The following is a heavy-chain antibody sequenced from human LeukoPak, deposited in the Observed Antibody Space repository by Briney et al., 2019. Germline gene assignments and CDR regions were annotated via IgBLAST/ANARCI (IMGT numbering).Heavy chain of an antibody. CDR1: GGSISSYY. D-gene: IGHD5-18*01. Sequence: SETLSLTCTVSGGSISSYYWSWIRRPPGKGLEWIGYIYYSGSTNYNPSLKSRVTISVDTSKNQFSLKLSSVTAADTAVYYCARHYGGYGYGYFDYWGQGTLVTVSS. CDR2: IYYSGST. CDR3: ARHYGGYGYGYFDY. J-gene: IGHJ4*02. V-gene: IGHV4-59*08.